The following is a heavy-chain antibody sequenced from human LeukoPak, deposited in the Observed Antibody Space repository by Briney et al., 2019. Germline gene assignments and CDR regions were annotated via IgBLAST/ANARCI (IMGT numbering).Heavy chain of an antibody. CDR3: ARVGPTRSDFDY. V-gene: IGHV3-53*01. CDR1: GFIFSSNY. CDR2: IFSGGST. D-gene: IGHD1-26*01. J-gene: IGHJ4*02. Sequence: GGSLRLSCAASGFIFSSNYMTWVRQAPGKGLEWVSVIFSGGSTYYADSVKGRVTISRDNSKNTLYLQMNNLRGEDTAVYYCARVGPTRSDFDYWGQGTLVTVSS.